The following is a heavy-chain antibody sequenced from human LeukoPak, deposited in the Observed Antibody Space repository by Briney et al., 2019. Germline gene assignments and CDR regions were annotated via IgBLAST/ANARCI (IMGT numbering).Heavy chain of an antibody. CDR1: GFTLSSHW. D-gene: IGHD6-19*01. CDR2: ISSSSSTI. CDR3: ARTYSSGWDPYYFDY. V-gene: IGHV3-48*02. Sequence: GGSLRLSCAASGFTLSSHWMTWVRQAPGKGLEWVSYISSSSSTIYYADSVKGRFTISRDNAKNSLYLQMNSLRDEDTAVYYCARTYSSGWDPYYFDYWGQGTLVTVSS. J-gene: IGHJ4*02.